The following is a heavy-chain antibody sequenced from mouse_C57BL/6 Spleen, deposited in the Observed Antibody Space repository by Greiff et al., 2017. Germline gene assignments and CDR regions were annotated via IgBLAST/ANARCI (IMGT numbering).Heavy chain of an antibody. V-gene: IGHV5-16*01. CDR2: INYDGSST. D-gene: IGHD2-2*01. CDR3: ARVGVTLDY. Sequence: EVKLMESEGGLVQPGSSMKLSCTASGFTFSDYYMAWVRQVPEKGLEWVANINYDGSSTYYLDSLKSRFIISRDNAKNILYLQMSSLKSEDTATYYCARVGVTLDYWGQGTTLTVSS. J-gene: IGHJ2*01. CDR1: GFTFSDYY.